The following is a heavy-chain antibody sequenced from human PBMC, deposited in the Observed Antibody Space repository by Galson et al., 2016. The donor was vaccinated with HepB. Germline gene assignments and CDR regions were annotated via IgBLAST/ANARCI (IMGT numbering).Heavy chain of an antibody. D-gene: IGHD2-15*01. Sequence: SVKVSCKASGYTSTSRGIRWVRQAPGQGLEWMGWISAYDGHTNYGQKLQDRLTMTTDTSTSTAYMELRSLRSDDTAVYYCARDQAPLPGDYWGQGTLVTVSS. CDR3: ARDQAPLPGDY. CDR1: GYTSTSRG. CDR2: ISAYDGHT. V-gene: IGHV1-18*01. J-gene: IGHJ4*02.